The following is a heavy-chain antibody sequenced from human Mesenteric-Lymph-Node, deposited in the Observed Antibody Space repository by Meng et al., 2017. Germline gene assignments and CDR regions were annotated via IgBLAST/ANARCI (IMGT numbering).Heavy chain of an antibody. CDR2: ISYDGSNK. D-gene: IGHD3-16*01. Sequence: VEVGESGGGVVQPGRSLRLSCAASGFTFSSYAMHWVRQAPGKGLEWVAVISYDGSNKYYADSVKGRFTISRDNSKNTLYLQMNSLRAEDTAVYYCARDTSDYWGQGTLVTVSS. CDR3: ARDTSDY. J-gene: IGHJ4*02. CDR1: GFTFSSYA. V-gene: IGHV3-30*01.